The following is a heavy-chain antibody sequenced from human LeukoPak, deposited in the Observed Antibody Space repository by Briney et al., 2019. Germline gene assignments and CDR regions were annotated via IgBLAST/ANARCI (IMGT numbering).Heavy chain of an antibody. CDR2: IYT. J-gene: IGHJ4*02. CDR1: GGSISYYF. V-gene: IGHV4-59*12. D-gene: IGHD6-19*01. CDR3: VGAVSGPFDY. Sequence: SETLCLTCTVSGGSISYYFWGWIRQPAGKGLEWIGRIYTHNPSFKNRVTMSVDTSKNQFSLNLSSVTAADTAVYYCVGAVSGPFDYWGQGILVTVYS.